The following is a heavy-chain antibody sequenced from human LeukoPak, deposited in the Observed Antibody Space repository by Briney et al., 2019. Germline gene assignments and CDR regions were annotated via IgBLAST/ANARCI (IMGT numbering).Heavy chain of an antibody. V-gene: IGHV3-13*05. Sequence: GGTLRLSCAASGFTVRSYDMHWVRQVAGKGLEWVSAISTASNPHYAASVQGRFTIFRANAENSLYLQMNSLSAEDTAVYYCARELGIEGYWYFDLWGRGTLVTVSS. CDR1: GFTVRSYD. J-gene: IGHJ2*01. CDR2: ISTASNP. CDR3: ARELGIEGYWYFDL. D-gene: IGHD7-27*01.